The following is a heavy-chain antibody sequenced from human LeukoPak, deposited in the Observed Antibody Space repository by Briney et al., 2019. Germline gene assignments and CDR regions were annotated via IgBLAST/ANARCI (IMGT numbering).Heavy chain of an antibody. J-gene: IGHJ4*02. CDR3: AKGIDYYDSSGCH. Sequence: GGSLRLSCAASGFTFSSYAMGWVRQAPGKGLEWVSAISGSSGSTYYADSVKGRFTISRDNSKNTLYLQMNSLRAEDTAVYYCAKGIDYYDSSGCHWGQGTLVTVSS. D-gene: IGHD3-22*01. V-gene: IGHV3-23*01. CDR1: GFTFSSYA. CDR2: ISGSSGST.